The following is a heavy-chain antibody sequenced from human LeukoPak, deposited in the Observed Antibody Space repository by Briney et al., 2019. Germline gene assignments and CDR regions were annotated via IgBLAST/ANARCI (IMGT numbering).Heavy chain of an antibody. CDR3: AKCTDIAVAGIPDY. Sequence: GGSLRLSCAASGFTFSSYAMSWVRQAPGKGLEWVSAISGSGGSTYYADSVKGRFTISRDNSKNTLYLQMNSLRAEDTAVYYCAKCTDIAVAGIPDYWGQGTLVTVS. CDR1: GFTFSSYA. D-gene: IGHD6-19*01. J-gene: IGHJ4*02. CDR2: ISGSGGST. V-gene: IGHV3-23*01.